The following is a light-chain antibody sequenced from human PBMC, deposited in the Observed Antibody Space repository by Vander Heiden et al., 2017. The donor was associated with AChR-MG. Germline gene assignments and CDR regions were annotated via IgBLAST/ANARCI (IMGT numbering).Light chain of an antibody. V-gene: IGLV1-47*01. CDR1: SSNIGSNY. CDR3: AAWDDSLSGRV. J-gene: IGLJ3*02. CDR2: RNN. Sequence: QSVLTQPPSASGTPGQRVPISCSGSSSNIGSNYVYGYQQLPGTAPKLLIYRNNQRPSGVPDRFSGSKSGTSASLAISGLRSEDEADYYCAAWDDSLSGRVFGGGTKLTVL.